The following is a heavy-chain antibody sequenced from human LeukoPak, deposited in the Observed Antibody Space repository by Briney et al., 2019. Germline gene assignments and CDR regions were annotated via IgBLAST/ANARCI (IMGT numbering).Heavy chain of an antibody. V-gene: IGHV1-8*03. J-gene: IGHJ4*02. CDR3: ARAGYSSSWFDY. D-gene: IGHD6-13*01. CDR2: MDPNSGNT. Sequence: SVKVSCKASGYTFTSYDINWVRQATGQGLEWMGWMDPNSGNTGYAQKFQGRVTITRNTSISTAYMELSSLRSEDTAVYYCARAGYSSSWFDYWGQGTLVTVSS. CDR1: GYTFTSYD.